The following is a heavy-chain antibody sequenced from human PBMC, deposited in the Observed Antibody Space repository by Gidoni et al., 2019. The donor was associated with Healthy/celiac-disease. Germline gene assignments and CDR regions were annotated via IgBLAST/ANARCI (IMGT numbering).Heavy chain of an antibody. Sequence: QVQLQQWGAGLLKPSDTLSLTCAVYGGSFSGYYWSWIRQPPGKGLEWIGEINHSGSTNYNPSLKSRVTISVDTSKNQFSLKLSSVTAADTAVYYCARVTPRRAFDIWGQGTMVTVSS. CDR3: ARVTPRRAFDI. J-gene: IGHJ3*02. CDR2: INHSGST. V-gene: IGHV4-34*01. CDR1: GGSFSGYY.